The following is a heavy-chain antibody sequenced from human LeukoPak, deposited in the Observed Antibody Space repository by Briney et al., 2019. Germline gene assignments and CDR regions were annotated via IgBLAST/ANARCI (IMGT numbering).Heavy chain of an antibody. Sequence: GASVKVSCKVSGYTHTELSMHWVRQAPGKGLEWMGSFDPEDGETIYAQKFQGRVTMTEDTSTDTAYMELSSLRSEDTAVYYCATDGSMIRGKYYYYGMDVWGQGTTVTVSS. V-gene: IGHV1-24*01. J-gene: IGHJ6*02. CDR2: FDPEDGET. CDR1: GYTHTELS. D-gene: IGHD3-16*01. CDR3: ATDGSMIRGKYYYYGMDV.